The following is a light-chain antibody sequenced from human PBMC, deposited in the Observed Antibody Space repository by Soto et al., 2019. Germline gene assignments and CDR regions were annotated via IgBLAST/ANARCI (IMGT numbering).Light chain of an antibody. J-gene: IGLJ1*01. Sequence: SVLTQPPSGKGIPGRMGTITNTGSSSNIGSNYVYWYQQLPGTAPKLLIYRNNQRPSGVPDRFSGSKSGTSASLAISGLRSEDEADYYCAAWDGSLSGSYVFGTGTKVTVL. CDR2: RNN. CDR1: SSNIGSNY. V-gene: IGLV1-47*01. CDR3: AAWDGSLSGSYV.